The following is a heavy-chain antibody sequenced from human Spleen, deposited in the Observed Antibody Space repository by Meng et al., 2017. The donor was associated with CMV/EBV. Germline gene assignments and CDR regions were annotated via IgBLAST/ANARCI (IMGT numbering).Heavy chain of an antibody. D-gene: IGHD4-11*01. CDR2: ISISGSII. V-gene: IGHV3-11*04. Sequence: GESLKISCVASGFTLSDYYMSWLRQAPGRGLEWVSLISISGSIIQYADSVKGRFTISRDNAKNSLYLQMNSLRAEDTAVYYCARDLSVTTWGYYGMDVWGQGTTVTVSS. CDR1: GFTLSDYY. J-gene: IGHJ6*02. CDR3: ARDLSVTTWGYYGMDV.